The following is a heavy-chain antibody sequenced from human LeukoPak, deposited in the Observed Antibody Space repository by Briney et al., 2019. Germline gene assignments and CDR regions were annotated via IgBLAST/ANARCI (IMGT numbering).Heavy chain of an antibody. CDR1: GYNFANHW. CDR2: IYPGDSDT. CDR3: ARPSVHTMANWFDP. V-gene: IGHV5-51*01. Sequence: GESLKISCKASGYNFANHWIGWVRQLPGKGLEWMGIIYPGDSDTRYSPSFQGQVTISADKSISTAYLQWSSLKASDTAIYYCARPSVHTMANWFDPWGQGTLVTVSS. D-gene: IGHD3-10*01. J-gene: IGHJ5*02.